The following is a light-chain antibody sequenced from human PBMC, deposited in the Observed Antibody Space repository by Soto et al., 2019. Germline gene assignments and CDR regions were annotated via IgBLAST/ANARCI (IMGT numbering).Light chain of an antibody. V-gene: IGKV1-9*01. CDR2: AAS. CDR3: QQLFDYPIT. Sequence: DIQLTQSPSFLSPSIGERVTITCRASQVISTSLAWYQVKPGKAPKLLIYAASTLESGVPSRFSATVSGTEFSLTITSLQPEDFATYYCQQLFDYPITFGQGTRLEIK. J-gene: IGKJ5*01. CDR1: QVISTS.